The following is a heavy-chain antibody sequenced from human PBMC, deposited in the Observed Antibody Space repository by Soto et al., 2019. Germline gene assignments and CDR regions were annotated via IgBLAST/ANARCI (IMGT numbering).Heavy chain of an antibody. D-gene: IGHD3-10*01. V-gene: IGHV3-33*01. CDR2: IWYDGSNK. CDR3: ARQALLLWFGELSPYYYYGMDV. CDR1: GFTFCSYG. J-gene: IGHJ6*02. Sequence: QVQLVESGGGVVQPGRSLRLSCAASGFTFCSYGMHWVRQAPGKGLEWVAVIWYDGSNKYYADSVKGRFTISRDNSKNTLYLQMNSLRAEDTAVYYCARQALLLWFGELSPYYYYGMDVWGQGTTVTVSS.